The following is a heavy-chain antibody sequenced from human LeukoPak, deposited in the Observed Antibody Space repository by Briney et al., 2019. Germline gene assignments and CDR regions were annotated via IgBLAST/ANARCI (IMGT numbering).Heavy chain of an antibody. CDR2: IIPMFGTS. CDR1: GGTFSSHA. CDR3: ARRWAVAAVDY. Sequence: SVKVSCKASGGTFSSHALSWVRQAPGQGLEWMGGIIPMFGTSNYAQKFHGRVTITADESTSTAYMELSSLRAEDTAVYYCARRWAVAAVDYWGQGTLVTVSS. D-gene: IGHD6-19*01. J-gene: IGHJ4*02. V-gene: IGHV1-69*13.